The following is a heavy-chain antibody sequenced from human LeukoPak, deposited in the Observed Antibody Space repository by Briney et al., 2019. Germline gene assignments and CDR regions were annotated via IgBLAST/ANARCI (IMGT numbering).Heavy chain of an antibody. D-gene: IGHD7-27*01. CDR3: ARDKAGDHFDY. CDR2: INPSGGST. Sequence: ASVKVSCKASGYTFTSYYMHWVRQAPGQGLEWMGIINPSGGSTSYAQKFQGRVTMTRDMSTSTVYMELSSLRSDDTAVYYCARDKAGDHFDYWGQGTLVTVSS. V-gene: IGHV1-46*01. CDR1: GYTFTSYY. J-gene: IGHJ4*02.